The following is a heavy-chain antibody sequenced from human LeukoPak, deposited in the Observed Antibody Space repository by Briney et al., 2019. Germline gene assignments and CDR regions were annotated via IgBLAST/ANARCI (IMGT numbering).Heavy chain of an antibody. CDR1: GGSLSGYY. CDR2: INHGGST. Sequence: SETLSLTCAVYGGSLSGYYWSWIRQSPGKGLEWIGEINHGGSTNYNPSLKSRVTMSVDTSKNHFSLELSSVTAADTAVYFCAREGRMSMGIEYWGQGTLVTVSS. V-gene: IGHV4-34*01. J-gene: IGHJ4*02. D-gene: IGHD4/OR15-4a*01. CDR3: AREGRMSMGIEY.